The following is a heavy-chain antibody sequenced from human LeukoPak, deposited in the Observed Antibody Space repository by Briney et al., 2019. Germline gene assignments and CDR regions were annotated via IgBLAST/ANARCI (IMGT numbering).Heavy chain of an antibody. D-gene: IGHD2-21*02. Sequence: ASEKVSCKASGYTFTNYHINWVRQASLQGVEWMTWINPDTGDKGYARKFQDRVTITTDTSISTAYMELSSLSSEDTAVYFCARTTSMTASGYDYWGQGTLVTVSS. V-gene: IGHV1-8*03. J-gene: IGHJ4*02. CDR1: GYTFTNYH. CDR3: ARTTSMTASGYDY. CDR2: INPDTGDK.